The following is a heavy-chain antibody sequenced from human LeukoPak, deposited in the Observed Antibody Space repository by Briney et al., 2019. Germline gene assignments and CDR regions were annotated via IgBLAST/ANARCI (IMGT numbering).Heavy chain of an antibody. Sequence: SETLSLTCAVSDDSFSSHYWTWIRQPPGKGLEWIGYISYIGSTNYNPSLKSRVTISIDTSKNQFSLKLSSVTAADTAVYYCARDLVTATKGFDIWGQGTMVSVSS. CDR1: DDSFSSHY. CDR2: ISYIGST. V-gene: IGHV4-59*11. D-gene: IGHD4-17*01. CDR3: ARDLVTATKGFDI. J-gene: IGHJ3*02.